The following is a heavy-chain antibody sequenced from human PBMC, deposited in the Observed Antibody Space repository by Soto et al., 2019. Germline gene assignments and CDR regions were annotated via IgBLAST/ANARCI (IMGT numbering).Heavy chain of an antibody. Sequence: EVQLVESGGGLVQPGGSLRLSCAASGFTFSSYWMHWVRQAPGKGLVWVSRINSDGSSTTYAGSVKGRFPISRDNAKNTLYLQMNSLRAEDTAVYYCAREWSSGYYRAEYFQHWGQGTLVTVSS. V-gene: IGHV3-74*01. J-gene: IGHJ1*01. CDR3: AREWSSGYYRAEYFQH. CDR2: INSDGSST. CDR1: GFTFSSYW. D-gene: IGHD3-22*01.